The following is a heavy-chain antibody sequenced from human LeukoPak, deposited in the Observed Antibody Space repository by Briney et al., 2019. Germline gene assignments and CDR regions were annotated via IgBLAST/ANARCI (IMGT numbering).Heavy chain of an antibody. CDR3: ARSLGGYYLLKYFDY. CDR2: IIPIFGTA. D-gene: IGHD3-22*01. J-gene: IGHJ4*02. Sequence: GASVKVSCKASGGTFSSYAISWVRQAPGQGLEWMGGIIPIFGTANYAQKFQGRVTITADKSTSTAYMELRSLRSDDTAVYYCARSLGGYYLLKYFDYWGQGTLVTVSS. V-gene: IGHV1-69*06. CDR1: GGTFSSYA.